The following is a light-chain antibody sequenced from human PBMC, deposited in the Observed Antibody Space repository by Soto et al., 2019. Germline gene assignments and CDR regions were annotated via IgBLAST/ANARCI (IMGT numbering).Light chain of an antibody. CDR3: QRYGDSQWT. CDR1: QSVSSNY. J-gene: IGKJ1*01. Sequence: EIVLTQSPGTLSLSPGERATLSCRASQSVSSNYLAWYHQKPGQAPRLLIYGASSRANGIPDRFSGSGSGTDVTLTISRLEPADFAVYYCQRYGDSQWTFGQGTKVEIK. V-gene: IGKV3-20*01. CDR2: GAS.